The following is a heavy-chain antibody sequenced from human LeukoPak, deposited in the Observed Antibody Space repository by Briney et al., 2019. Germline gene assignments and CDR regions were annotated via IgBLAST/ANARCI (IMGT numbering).Heavy chain of an antibody. V-gene: IGHV4-59*01. CDR3: ARVRIITGTTYYYYGMDV. D-gene: IGHD1-7*01. Sequence: PSQTLSLTCTVSGGSISSYYWSWIRQPPGKGLEWIGYIYYSGSTNYNPSLKSRVTISVDTSKNQFSLKLSSVTAADTAVYYCARVRIITGTTYYYYGMDVWGQGTTVTVSS. CDR2: IYYSGST. CDR1: GGSISSYY. J-gene: IGHJ6*02.